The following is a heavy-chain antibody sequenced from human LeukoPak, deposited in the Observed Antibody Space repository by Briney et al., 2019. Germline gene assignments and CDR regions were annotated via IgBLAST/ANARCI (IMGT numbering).Heavy chain of an antibody. J-gene: IGHJ4*02. CDR3: AKEHQVLYYYGSGSYYTPDY. CDR1: GFTFSSYG. Sequence: GGSLRLSCAASGFTFSSYGMHWVRQAPGKGLEWVAFIRYDGSNKYYADSVKGRFTISRDNSKNTLYLQMNSLRAEDTAVYYCAKEHQVLYYYGSGSYYTPDYWGQGTLVTVSS. CDR2: IRYDGSNK. D-gene: IGHD3-10*01. V-gene: IGHV3-30*02.